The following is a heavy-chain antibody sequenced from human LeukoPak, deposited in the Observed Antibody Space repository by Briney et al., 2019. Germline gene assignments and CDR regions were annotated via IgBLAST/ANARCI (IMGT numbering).Heavy chain of an antibody. V-gene: IGHV3-53*01. J-gene: IGHJ4*02. CDR2: IYSGGST. CDR3: ARGPAGYN. Sequence: SGGSLRPSCAASGFTVSSNHMSWVRQAPGKGLEWVSVIYSGGSTDYADSVKGRFTISRDNLKNTLYLQMNSLRAEDTAVYYCARGPAGYNWGQGTLVTFSS. CDR1: GFTVSSNH. D-gene: IGHD1-1*01.